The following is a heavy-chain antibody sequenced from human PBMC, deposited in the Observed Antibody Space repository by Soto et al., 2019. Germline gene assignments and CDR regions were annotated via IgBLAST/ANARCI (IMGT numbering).Heavy chain of an antibody. J-gene: IGHJ6*02. CDR1: GYTFTRNG. CDR2: ISPNSGNI. Sequence: VHLVQSGAEVKKPGASVNVSCKTSGYTFTRNGISWVRQAPGQGLEWMGWISPNSGNIKYAQKLQGRVIMTTDTSTSTAYMELRSLRSDATAVYYCVKDRDSNTWPSRDVWGPGTTVTVSS. CDR3: VKDRDSNTWPSRDV. V-gene: IGHV1-18*01. D-gene: IGHD3-22*01.